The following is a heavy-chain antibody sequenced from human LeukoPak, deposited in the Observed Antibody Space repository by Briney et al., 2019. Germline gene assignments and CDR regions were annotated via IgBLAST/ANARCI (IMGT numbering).Heavy chain of an antibody. J-gene: IGHJ3*02. CDR1: GGSISSYY. CDR2: IYYSGST. V-gene: IGHV4-59*08. CDR3: ASITMVRRVIFAFDI. D-gene: IGHD3-10*01. Sequence: SETLSLTCTVSGGSISSYYWSWIRQPPGKGLEWIGYIYYSGSTNYNPSLKSRVTISVDTSKNQFSLKLSSVTAADTAVYYCASITMVRRVIFAFDIWGQGTMITVSS.